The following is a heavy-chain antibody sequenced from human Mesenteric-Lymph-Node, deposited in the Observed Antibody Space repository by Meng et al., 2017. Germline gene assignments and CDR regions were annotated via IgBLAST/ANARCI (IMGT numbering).Heavy chain of an antibody. CDR3: ARLGVAGSSNYFDY. Sequence: SETLCLTCTVSGSAITTGNYYWAWIRQPPGEGLEWIATIHNSGYIHDTSSLKSRVTISIDTSKNQFRLKLNSVTAADTAMYYCARLGVAGSSNYFDYWGQGARVTVSS. CDR1: GSAITTGNYY. D-gene: IGHD6-19*01. V-gene: IGHV4-39*06. CDR2: IHNSGYI. J-gene: IGHJ4*02.